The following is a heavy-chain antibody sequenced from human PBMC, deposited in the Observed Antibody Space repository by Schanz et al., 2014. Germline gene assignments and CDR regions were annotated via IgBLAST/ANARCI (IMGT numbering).Heavy chain of an antibody. V-gene: IGHV3-30*04. CDR1: GFTFSTCA. J-gene: IGHJ6*02. Sequence: HVQLVESGGGVVQPGRSLRLSCAASGFTFSTCAMHWVRQAPGKGLEWVAVISYEGNDKYYGDSVKGRFTISRDSPKNRLYLQMNSLRAEDAAVYYCARVELSVYYYAMDVWGQGTTVTVSS. CDR3: ARVELSVYYYAMDV. CDR2: ISYEGNDK. D-gene: IGHD2-15*01.